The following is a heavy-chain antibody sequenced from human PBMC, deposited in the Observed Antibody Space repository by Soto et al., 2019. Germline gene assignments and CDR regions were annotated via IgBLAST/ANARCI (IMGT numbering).Heavy chain of an antibody. CDR1: GFSLSSTRVA. V-gene: IGHV2-5*02. D-gene: IGHD6-13*01. J-gene: IGHJ4*02. Sequence: VSRPTLVNPTQTLTLTCTFSGFSLSSTRVAVGWIRQPPGKALEWLALIYWDDDKRYSPSLKSRLTITKDTSKNQVVLTMTNMDPVDTATYYCAHYSSTSSFDYWGQGTLVTVSS. CDR3: AHYSSTSSFDY. CDR2: IYWDDDK.